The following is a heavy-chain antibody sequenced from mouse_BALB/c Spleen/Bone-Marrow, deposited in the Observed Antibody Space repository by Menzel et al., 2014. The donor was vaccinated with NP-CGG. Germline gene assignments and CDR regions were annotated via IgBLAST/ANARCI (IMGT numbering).Heavy chain of an antibody. CDR2: IYPGDGDT. CDR1: GYAFSVYW. CDR3: ARGGISVDY. V-gene: IGHV1-80*01. J-gene: IGHJ2*01. Sequence: VQRVESGAELVRPGSSVKISCKASGYAFSVYWMNWVKQRPGQGLEWIGQIYPGDGDTNYNGKFKGRATLTADKSSNTAYMQLSGLTSEDSAVYFCARGGISVDYWGQGTTLTVSS.